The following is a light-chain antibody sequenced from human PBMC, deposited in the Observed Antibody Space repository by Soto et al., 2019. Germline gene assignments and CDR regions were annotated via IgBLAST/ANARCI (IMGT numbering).Light chain of an antibody. CDR2: DTS. CDR1: QGIGDN. V-gene: IGKV3-15*01. CDR3: QRYNNWPLT. Sequence: EVVMTQSPATLSVSPGEGATLSCRASQGIGDNLAWYQHKPGQTPRLLIYDTSTRATGVPARCSGSRSGTEFTITISILPSEDFAVYYCQRYNNWPLTFGGGTKVESK. J-gene: IGKJ4*01.